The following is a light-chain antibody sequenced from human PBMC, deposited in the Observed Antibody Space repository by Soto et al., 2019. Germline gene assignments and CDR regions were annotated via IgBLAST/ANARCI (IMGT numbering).Light chain of an antibody. CDR3: QQPWT. Sequence: EIVMTQSPATLSVSPGERATLSCRASQSVSSNLAWYQQKPGQAPRHLIYGAATRATGIPARFSGSGAGTEFTLTISSLQSEDFAVYYCQQPWTFGQGTKGDIK. V-gene: IGKV3-15*01. CDR1: QSVSSN. J-gene: IGKJ1*01. CDR2: GAA.